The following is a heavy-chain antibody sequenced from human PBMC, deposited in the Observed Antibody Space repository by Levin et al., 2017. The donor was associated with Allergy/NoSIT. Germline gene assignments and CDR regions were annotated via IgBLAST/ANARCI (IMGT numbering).Heavy chain of an antibody. Sequence: GASVKVSCKASGYTFTSHGMHWVRQTPGQRLEWMGWINTGNGNTQYSQKFQGRVTIGRDTFSSTAYMELSYLTSEDTAVYYCARDESSTWYGGIDSWGQGTLVTVSS. D-gene: IGHD6-13*01. J-gene: IGHJ4*02. CDR3: ARDESSTWYGGIDS. V-gene: IGHV1-3*04. CDR1: GYTFTSHG. CDR2: INTGNGNT.